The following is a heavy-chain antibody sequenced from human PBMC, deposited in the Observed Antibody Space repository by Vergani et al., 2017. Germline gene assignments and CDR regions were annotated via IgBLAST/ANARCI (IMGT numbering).Heavy chain of an antibody. D-gene: IGHD1-26*01. CDR2: ISSSGSTF. CDR1: GLTFSDSY. V-gene: IGHV3-11*01. J-gene: IGHJ6*03. CDR3: ARERWGWDVGYYNHYMDV. Sequence: QVQLVESGGGLVKPGGSLRLSCAASGLTFSDSYMSWIRQAPGKGLEWVSYISSSGSTFYYADSVKGRFTISRDNAKNSLYLHMNSLRADDTAVYYCARERWGWDVGYYNHYMDVWGKGTTVTVS.